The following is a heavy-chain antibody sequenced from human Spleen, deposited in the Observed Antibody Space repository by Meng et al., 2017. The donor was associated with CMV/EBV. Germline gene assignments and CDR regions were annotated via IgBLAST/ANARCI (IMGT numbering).Heavy chain of an antibody. V-gene: IGHV1-18*01. CDR3: ARDYYSSSGY. CDR2: ISAYNGNT. J-gene: IGHJ4*02. D-gene: IGHD6-13*01. CDR1: GYTLTSYG. Sequence: SCKPAGYTLTSYGISGVRQAPGQGLEWMGWISAYNGNTNYAQKLQGRVTMTTDTSTSTAYMELRSLRSDDTAVYYCARDYYSSSGYWGQGTLVTVSS.